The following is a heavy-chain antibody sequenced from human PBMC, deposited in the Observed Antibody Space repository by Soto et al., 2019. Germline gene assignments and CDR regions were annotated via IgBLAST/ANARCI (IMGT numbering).Heavy chain of an antibody. V-gene: IGHV1-46*03. CDR3: ARDLTGGPTYYDIWRGYSPVDY. J-gene: IGHJ4*02. CDR2: IDPSGGST. Sequence: ASVKVSYKASGYNFTSYYMHWVRQAPGQGLEWMGIIDPSGGSTSYAQKFQGRVSMTRDTSTSTVYMDLSSLRSEDTAVYYCARDLTGGPTYYDIWRGYSPVDYWGLGALVTVSS. D-gene: IGHD3-3*01. CDR1: GYNFTSYY.